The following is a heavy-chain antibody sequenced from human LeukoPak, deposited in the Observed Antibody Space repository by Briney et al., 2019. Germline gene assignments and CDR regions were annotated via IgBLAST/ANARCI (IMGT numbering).Heavy chain of an antibody. V-gene: IGHV3-74*01. Sequence: GGSLRLSCAASGFTVSNNYMSWVRQTPGKGLVWVSRINSDGSSTSYADSVKGRFTISRDNAKNTLYLQMNSLRAEDTAVYYCARDDYQLIDYWGQGTLVTVSS. D-gene: IGHD2-2*01. CDR2: INSDGSST. CDR3: ARDDYQLIDY. CDR1: GFTVSNNY. J-gene: IGHJ4*02.